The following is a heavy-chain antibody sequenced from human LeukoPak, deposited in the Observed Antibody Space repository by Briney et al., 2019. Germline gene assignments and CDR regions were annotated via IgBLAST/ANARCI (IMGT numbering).Heavy chain of an antibody. J-gene: IGHJ6*02. CDR2: INPNSGGT. CDR1: GYTFTDYY. CDR3: AKASPYYYYGMAV. Sequence: ASVKVSCKASGYTFTDYYMHWVRQAPGQGLEWMGWINPNSGGTNYAQKFQGRVTMTRDTSISTAYMELSRLRSDDTAVYYCAKASPYYYYGMAVWGQGTTVTVSS. V-gene: IGHV1-2*02. D-gene: IGHD2-2*01.